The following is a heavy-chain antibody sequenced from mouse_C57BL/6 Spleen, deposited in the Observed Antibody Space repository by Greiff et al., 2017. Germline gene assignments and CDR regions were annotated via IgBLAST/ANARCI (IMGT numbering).Heavy chain of an antibody. Sequence: QVQLQQSGAELVRPGTSVKVSCKASGYAFTNYLIEWVKQRPGQGLEWIGVINPGSGGTNYNEKFKGKATLTADKSSSTAYMQLSSLTSEDSAVYFCARRDGYPDYWGQGTTLTVSS. D-gene: IGHD2-3*01. CDR1: GYAFTNYL. J-gene: IGHJ2*01. CDR3: ARRDGYPDY. CDR2: INPGSGGT. V-gene: IGHV1-54*01.